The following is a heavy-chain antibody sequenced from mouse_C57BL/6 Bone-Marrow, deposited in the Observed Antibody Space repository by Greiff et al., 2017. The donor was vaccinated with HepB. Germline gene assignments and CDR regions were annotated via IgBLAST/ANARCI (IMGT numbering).Heavy chain of an antibody. V-gene: IGHV1-62-2*01. Sequence: QVQLQQSGAELVKPGASVKLSCKASGYTFTEYPIHWVKQRSGQGLEWIGWFYPGSGSIKYNEKFKDKATLTADKSSSTVYMELSRLTSEDSAVYFCARHEEGIYYYGSYFDYWGQGTTLTVSS. J-gene: IGHJ2*01. CDR2: FYPGSGSI. CDR3: ARHEEGIYYYGSYFDY. CDR1: GYTFTEYP. D-gene: IGHD1-1*01.